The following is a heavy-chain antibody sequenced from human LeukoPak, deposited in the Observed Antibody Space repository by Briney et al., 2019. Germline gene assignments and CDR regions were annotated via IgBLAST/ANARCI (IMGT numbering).Heavy chain of an antibody. D-gene: IGHD2-21*01. CDR1: TFSVIDHY. Sequence: PGGSLRLSCAASTFSVIDHYMTWVRQAPGRGLEWVAAIYPGGSTYYADSVKGRFTISRDKSKNTLYLQMNTLGAEETAVYYCAGGAGVSHYYYAMDIWGQGTTVTVSS. CDR3: AGGAGVSHYYYAMDI. CDR2: IYPGGST. V-gene: IGHV3-66*02. J-gene: IGHJ6*02.